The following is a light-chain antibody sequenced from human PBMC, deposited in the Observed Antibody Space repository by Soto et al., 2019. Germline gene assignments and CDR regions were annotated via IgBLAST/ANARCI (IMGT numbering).Light chain of an antibody. Sequence: DIVLTQSPATLSLSPGERATLSCRASRSVNTYLAWYQQKPGQAPRLLVYDASTRDYDIPARFNGSGSGTDFTLTISGLEPEDSAIYYCQDRSGWPLGTFGQGTKVDIK. CDR3: QDRSGWPLGT. V-gene: IGKV3-11*01. CDR1: RSVNTY. J-gene: IGKJ1*01. CDR2: DAS.